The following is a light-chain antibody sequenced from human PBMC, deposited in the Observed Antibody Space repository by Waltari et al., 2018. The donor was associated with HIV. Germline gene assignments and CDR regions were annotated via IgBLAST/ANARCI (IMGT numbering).Light chain of an antibody. CDR1: SSDVESYKL. J-gene: IGLJ2*01. CDR2: EVN. CDR3: CSYAGSRSVV. Sequence: SALTQPASVSGSPGQSLTISCPATSSDVESYKLVSWYQQHPGTAPKLIIYEVNKRPSGFPNRFSGSKSGNTASLTISGFQTEDEADYYCCSYAGSRSVVFGGGTMLTVL. V-gene: IGLV2-23*02.